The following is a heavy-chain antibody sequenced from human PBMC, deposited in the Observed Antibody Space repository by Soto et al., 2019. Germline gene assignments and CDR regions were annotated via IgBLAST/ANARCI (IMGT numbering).Heavy chain of an antibody. J-gene: IGHJ5*02. CDR1: GYTFTSYG. CDR3: ARVLGALGHWVDP. Sequence: QVQLVQSGAEVKKPGASVKVSCKASGYTFTSYGISWVRQAPGQGLEWMGRISAYNGNTNYAQKLQGRVTMTTDTTTSTDYMELRTLRSDDTAVYYCARVLGALGHWVDPWGQGTLVTVSS. D-gene: IGHD1-26*01. CDR2: ISAYNGNT. V-gene: IGHV1-18*01.